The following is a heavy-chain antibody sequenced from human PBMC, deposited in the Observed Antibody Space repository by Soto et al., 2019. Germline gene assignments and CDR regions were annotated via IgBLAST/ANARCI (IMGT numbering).Heavy chain of an antibody. V-gene: IGHV3-30*18. D-gene: IGHD3-3*01. J-gene: IGHJ6*02. CDR2: ISYDGSNK. CDR1: GFTFSSYG. Sequence: GSRRRSCAASGFTFSSYGMHWVRQAPGKGREWVGVISYDGSNKYYADSVKGRFTISRDHSKHTLYLQMNSLRAEDTAVYYCAKGFLDYYSGMDVWGQGTTVTLSS. CDR3: AKGFLDYYSGMDV.